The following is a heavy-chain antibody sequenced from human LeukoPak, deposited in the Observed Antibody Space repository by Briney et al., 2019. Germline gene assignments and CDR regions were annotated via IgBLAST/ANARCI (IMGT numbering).Heavy chain of an antibody. Sequence: PSETLSLTCSVSGYSISSDYFWGWIRQPPGKGLEWIGSIYHSGSTYYNPSLKSRVTISIDTSKNQFSLKLSSVTAADTAVYYCAREDCGANPRIDYWGQGTLVTVSS. CDR3: AREDCGANPRIDY. V-gene: IGHV4-38-2*02. J-gene: IGHJ4*02. CDR2: IYHSGST. CDR1: GYSISSDYF. D-gene: IGHD4-23*01.